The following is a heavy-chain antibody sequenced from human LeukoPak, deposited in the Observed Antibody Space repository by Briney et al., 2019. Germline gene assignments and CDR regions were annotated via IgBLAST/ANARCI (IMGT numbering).Heavy chain of an antibody. CDR1: GFIFRDYG. V-gene: IGHV3-30*03. CDR2: ISYDGGNK. D-gene: IGHD4-17*01. CDR3: SRGGDYHAFDI. J-gene: IGHJ3*02. Sequence: PGRSLRLSCAASGFIFRDYGMHWVRQPPGKGLEWVAVISYDGGNKFYSDSVKGRFTISRDNAKNTLYLQMNSLRAEDTAVYYCSRGGDYHAFDIWGQGTMVTVSP.